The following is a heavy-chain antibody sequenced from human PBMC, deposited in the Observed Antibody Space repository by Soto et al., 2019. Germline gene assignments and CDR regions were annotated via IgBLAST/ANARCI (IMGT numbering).Heavy chain of an antibody. CDR1: GYSFTSYW. J-gene: IGHJ6*02. CDR2: IYPGDSDT. Sequence: GESLKISCKGSGYSFTSYWIGWVRQMPGKGLEWMGIIYPGDSDTRYSPSFQGQVTISADKSISTAYLQWSSLKASDTAMYYCARCHYGDYDYYYYGMDVWGQGTTVTVSS. V-gene: IGHV5-51*01. D-gene: IGHD4-17*01. CDR3: ARCHYGDYDYYYYGMDV.